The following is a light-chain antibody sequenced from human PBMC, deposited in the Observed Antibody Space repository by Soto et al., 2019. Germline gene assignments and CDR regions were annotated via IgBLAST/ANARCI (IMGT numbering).Light chain of an antibody. Sequence: DIQMTQSPSSVSASVGDRVTTTCQASQDISKYLNWFQQKPGRAPKLLIYDASNLETGVPSRFRGTGSGTHFSFTITSLQREDFATYYCQQYGNLPLTFGGGTKVDIK. CDR1: QDISKY. V-gene: IGKV1-33*01. J-gene: IGKJ4*01. CDR3: QQYGNLPLT. CDR2: DAS.